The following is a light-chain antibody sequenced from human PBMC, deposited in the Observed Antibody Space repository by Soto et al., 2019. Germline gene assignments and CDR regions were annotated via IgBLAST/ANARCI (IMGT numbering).Light chain of an antibody. CDR2: AAS. CDR1: QSISNY. Sequence: DIQMTQSPSSLSASVGDRVTITCRASQSISNYLNWYQQKPGKAPNLLIFAASSLQSGVPSRFNGLGSGTDFTLTINNLQPEDFAIYYCQQSYNNPRTFGQGTKVEIK. V-gene: IGKV1-39*01. CDR3: QQSYNNPRT. J-gene: IGKJ1*01.